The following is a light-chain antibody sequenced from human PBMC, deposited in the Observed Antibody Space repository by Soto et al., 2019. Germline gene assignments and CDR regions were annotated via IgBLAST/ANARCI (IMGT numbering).Light chain of an antibody. CDR3: SSYAGINNLGV. CDR1: SSDVGGYKY. J-gene: IGLJ1*01. Sequence: QSALTQPPSASGSPGQSVTISCTGTSSDVGGYKYVSWYQQHPGKAPKLMIFEVNKRPSGVPDRFSASKSGNTASLSVSGLQAEDDADYYCSSYAGINNLGVFGTGTKLTVL. V-gene: IGLV2-8*01. CDR2: EVN.